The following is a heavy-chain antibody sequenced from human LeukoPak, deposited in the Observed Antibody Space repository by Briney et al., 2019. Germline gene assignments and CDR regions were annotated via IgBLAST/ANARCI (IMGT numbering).Heavy chain of an antibody. D-gene: IGHD6-13*01. J-gene: IGHJ4*02. CDR3: AKDEAAAGTGYFDY. CDR2: ISWDGDNT. V-gene: IGHV3-43D*04. CDR1: GFTFDDYA. Sequence: GGFLRLSCAASGFTFDDYAMHWVRQAPGKGLEWVSLISWDGDNTYYADSVKGRFTISRDNSKNSLYLQMNSLRAEDSALYYCAKDEAAAGTGYFDYWGQGTLVTVSP.